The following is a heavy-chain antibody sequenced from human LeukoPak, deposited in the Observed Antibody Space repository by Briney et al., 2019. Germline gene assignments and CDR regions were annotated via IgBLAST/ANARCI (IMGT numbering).Heavy chain of an antibody. Sequence: SETLSLTCAVYGGSFSGYYWSWIRQPPGMGLEWIGEINHSGSTNYNPSLKSRVTISVDTSKNQFSLKLSSVTAADTAVYYCASSGSYYPYYYYYMDVWGKGTTVTVSS. CDR3: ASSGSYYPYYYYYMDV. V-gene: IGHV4-34*01. CDR2: INHSGST. D-gene: IGHD1-26*01. CDR1: GGSFSGYY. J-gene: IGHJ6*03.